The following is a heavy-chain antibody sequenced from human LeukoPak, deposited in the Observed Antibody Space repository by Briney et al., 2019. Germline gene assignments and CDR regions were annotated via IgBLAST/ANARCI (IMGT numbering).Heavy chain of an antibody. J-gene: IGHJ4*02. V-gene: IGHV1-69*05. CDR2: IIPIFGTA. CDR1: GGTFSSYA. CDR3: ARTEMDCTNGVCSTLFAY. Sequence: SVKVSCKASGGTFSSYAISWVRQAPGQGLEWMGGIIPIFGTANYAQKFQGRVTITTDESTSTAYMELSSLRSEDTAVYYCARTEMDCTNGVCSTLFAYWGQGTLVTVSS. D-gene: IGHD2-8*01.